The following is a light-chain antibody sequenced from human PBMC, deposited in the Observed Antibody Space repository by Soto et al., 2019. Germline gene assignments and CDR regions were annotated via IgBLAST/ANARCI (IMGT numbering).Light chain of an antibody. Sequence: EIVMTQSPATLSVSPGERATLSCRASQSVSSNLAWYQQQHGQAPRLLIYGASTGATGSPARFSGSGSGTEFTLAISSPQYVDFPVYYCQQYNNWPPITVGQGTRLDIK. J-gene: IGKJ5*01. CDR3: QQYNNWPPIT. CDR1: QSVSSN. V-gene: IGKV3-15*01. CDR2: GAS.